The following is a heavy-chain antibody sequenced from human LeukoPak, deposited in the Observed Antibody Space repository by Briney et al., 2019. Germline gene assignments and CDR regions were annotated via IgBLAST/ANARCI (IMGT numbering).Heavy chain of an antibody. V-gene: IGHV3-30*02. CDR3: AKDQYEVIVAGAFDY. CDR1: GFTFSSFG. CDR2: ILYDGSQK. J-gene: IGHJ4*02. D-gene: IGHD3-22*01. Sequence: PGGSLRLSCVASGFTFSSFGMHWVRQAPSKGLEWVAVILYDGSQKHYADVVKGRFIISRDNSKNTLYLQVNNLKPEDTAVYYCAKDQYEVIVAGAFDYWGQGTLVTVSS.